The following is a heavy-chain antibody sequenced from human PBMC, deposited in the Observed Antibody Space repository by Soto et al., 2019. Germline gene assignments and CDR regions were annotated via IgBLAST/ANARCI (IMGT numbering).Heavy chain of an antibody. J-gene: IGHJ6*02. D-gene: IGHD6-13*01. CDR2: MNPNSGNT. CDR3: ARVKGYSRSPRQGANYDYWMDV. CDR1: GYTFTSYD. Sequence: ASVKVSCKASGYTFTSYDINWVRQATGQGLEWMGWMNPNSGNTGYAQKFQGRVTMTRNASISTAYMELSSLRSEDTAVYYCARVKGYSRSPRQGANYDYWMDVWG. V-gene: IGHV1-8*01.